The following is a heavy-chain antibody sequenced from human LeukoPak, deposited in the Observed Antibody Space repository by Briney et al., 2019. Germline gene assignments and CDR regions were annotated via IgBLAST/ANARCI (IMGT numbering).Heavy chain of an antibody. CDR1: GFTFSSYS. Sequence: PGGSLRLSCAAPGFTFSSYSMNWVRQAPGKGLEWVSSISTSSGYIYYADSMKGRFTISRDNAKNSLYLQMNGLTAEDTAVYYCASTGGYSYGYRYWGQGTLVTVSS. D-gene: IGHD5-18*01. J-gene: IGHJ4*02. CDR2: ISTSSGYI. CDR3: ASTGGYSYGYRY. V-gene: IGHV3-21*01.